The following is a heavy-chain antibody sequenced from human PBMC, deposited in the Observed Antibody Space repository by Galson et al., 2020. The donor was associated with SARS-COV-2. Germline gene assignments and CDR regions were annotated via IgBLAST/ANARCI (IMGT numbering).Heavy chain of an antibody. J-gene: IGHJ1*01. CDR3: LFYRSGWFSEH. CDR1: GFTFDDYA. V-gene: IGHV3-9*01. D-gene: IGHD6-19*01. Sequence: PGGSLRLSCAASGFTFDDYAMHWVRQAPGKGLEWVSGISWSGGFKGYADSVKGRFTISRDNAKNSLYLQMNSLRAEDTALYYCLFYRSGWFSEHWGQGTQVTVSS. CDR2: ISWSGGFK.